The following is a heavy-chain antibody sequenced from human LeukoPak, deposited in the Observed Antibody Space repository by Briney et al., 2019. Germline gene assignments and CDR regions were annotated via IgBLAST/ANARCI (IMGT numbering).Heavy chain of an antibody. V-gene: IGHV6-1*01. D-gene: IGHD6-19*01. Sequence: SQTLSLTFGISGDSVSSNSAAWNWIRQSPSRGLEWLGWTYYRSKWFINYAPSVKSRIIINPDTPKNQVSLQLNSVTPEDTAVYYCTRSDCSSGRCPGFDNWGQGTLVTVSS. CDR2: TYYRSKWFI. CDR3: TRSDCSSGRCPGFDN. J-gene: IGHJ4*02. CDR1: GDSVSSNSAA.